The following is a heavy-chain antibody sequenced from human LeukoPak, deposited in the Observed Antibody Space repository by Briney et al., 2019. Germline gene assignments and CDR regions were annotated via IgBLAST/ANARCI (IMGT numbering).Heavy chain of an antibody. D-gene: IGHD6-6*01. V-gene: IGHV4-39*01. CDR2: IYYSGST. CDR1: GGSISSSSYY. Sequence: PSETLSLTCTVSGGSISSSSYYWGWIRQPPGKGLEWIGGIYYSGSTYYNPSLKSRVTISVDTSKNQFSLKLSSVTAADTAVYYCARHLSVRPDYWGQGTLVTVSS. CDR3: ARHLSVRPDY. J-gene: IGHJ4*02.